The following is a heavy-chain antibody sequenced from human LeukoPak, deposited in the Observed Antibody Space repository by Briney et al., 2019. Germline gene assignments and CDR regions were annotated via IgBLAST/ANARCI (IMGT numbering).Heavy chain of an antibody. V-gene: IGHV4-39*07. CDR3: ARSGGSYSPFDY. CDR1: DGSISSSGYS. D-gene: IGHD1-26*01. J-gene: IGHJ4*02. CDR2: IYYSGST. Sequence: PSETLSLTCTVSDGSISSSGYSWGWIRQPPGKGLEWIGNIYYSGSTYYNPSLKSRVTISVDTSKNQFSLKLSSVTAADTAVYYCARSGGSYSPFDYWGQGTLVTVSS.